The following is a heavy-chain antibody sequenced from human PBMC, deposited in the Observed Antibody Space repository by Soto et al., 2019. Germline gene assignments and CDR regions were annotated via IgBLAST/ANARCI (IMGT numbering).Heavy chain of an antibody. CDR3: ARDRYYYDSSGYYPHFDY. CDR1: GFTLSSYT. D-gene: IGHD3-22*01. J-gene: IGHJ4*02. CDR2: ISYDGSKK. V-gene: IGHV3-30*04. Sequence: PGGSLRLSCEASGFTLSSYTMHWVRQAPGKGLEWVAIISYDGSKKFYAGSVRGRFTISRDISKNTLSLQMNSLRTEDTAVYFCARDRYYYDSSGYYPHFDYWGQGTLVTVSS.